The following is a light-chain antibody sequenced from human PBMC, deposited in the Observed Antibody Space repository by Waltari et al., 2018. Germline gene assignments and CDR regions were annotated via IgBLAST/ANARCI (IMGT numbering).Light chain of an antibody. J-gene: IGLJ3*02. CDR2: DVT. V-gene: IGLV2-11*01. Sequence: QSALTQPRSVSGSPGQSVTISCTGTSSDVGGYNYVSWYQHLPGKAPKLIIYDVTKAPSWVPDRFSVSKSGNTASLTISGLLGEDEADYYGCSYGGRSWVFGGGTKLTVL. CDR1: SSDVGGYNY. CDR3: CSYGGRSWV.